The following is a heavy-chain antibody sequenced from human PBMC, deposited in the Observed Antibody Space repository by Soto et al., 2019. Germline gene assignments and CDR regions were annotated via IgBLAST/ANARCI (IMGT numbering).Heavy chain of an antibody. D-gene: IGHD2-15*01. CDR3: ARGGGSTFNWFDP. Sequence: QLQLQESGPGLVKPSETLSLTCTVSGGSISSFNYFWGWIRQPPGKGLEWIGSIYYSGNTYYNPTLTSRVTRPVHTSKKHCTLTLRSVTAAVAAVYYCARGGGSTFNWFDPWGQGTLVTVSP. J-gene: IGHJ5*02. CDR1: GGSISSFNYF. CDR2: IYYSGNT. V-gene: IGHV4-39*01.